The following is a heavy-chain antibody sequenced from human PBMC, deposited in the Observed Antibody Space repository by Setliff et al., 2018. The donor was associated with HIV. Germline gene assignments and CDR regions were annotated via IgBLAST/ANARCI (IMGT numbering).Heavy chain of an antibody. CDR1: GGTFSSYA. V-gene: IGHV1-69*10. CDR2: IIPIIGIT. J-gene: IGHJ6*04. Sequence: WASVKVSCKASGGTFSSYAISWVRQAPGQGLEWMGGIIPIIGITNQAQKFQGRVTITADKSTNTAYMELSSLRSEDTAVYYCANDEVAFPRITFIKVIVRMWGKGTTVTVSS. D-gene: IGHD3-10*01. CDR3: ANDEVAFPRITFIKVIVRM.